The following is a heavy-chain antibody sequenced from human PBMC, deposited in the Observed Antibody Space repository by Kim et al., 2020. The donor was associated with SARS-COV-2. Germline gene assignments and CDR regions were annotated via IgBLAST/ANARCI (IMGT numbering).Heavy chain of an antibody. J-gene: IGHJ6*02. D-gene: IGHD6-13*01. CDR3: ARDPYSSPYYYYGMDV. V-gene: IGHV1-69*04. CDR2: IIPILGIA. CDR1: GGTFSSYA. Sequence: SVKVSCKASGGTFSSYAISWVRQAPGQGLEWMGRIIPILGIANYAQKFQGRVTITADKSTSTAYMELSSLRSEDTAVYYCARDPYSSPYYYYGMDVWGQGTTVTVSS.